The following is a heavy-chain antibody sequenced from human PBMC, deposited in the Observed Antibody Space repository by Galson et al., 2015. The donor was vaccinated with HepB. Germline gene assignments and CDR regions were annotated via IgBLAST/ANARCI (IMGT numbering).Heavy chain of an antibody. V-gene: IGHV3-15*01. Sequence: SLRLSCAASGFTFSNAWMSWVRKAPGKGLEWVGRIKSKADGTTTDYAAPVKGRFTISRDDSKNTLYLQMNSLQTEDTAVYLCTTDQAGLFSGIAAAGLCDYWCQGALVTVTS. CDR3: TTDQAGLFSGIAAAGLCDY. J-gene: IGHJ4*02. CDR2: IKSKADGTTT. D-gene: IGHD6-13*01. CDR1: GFTFSNAW.